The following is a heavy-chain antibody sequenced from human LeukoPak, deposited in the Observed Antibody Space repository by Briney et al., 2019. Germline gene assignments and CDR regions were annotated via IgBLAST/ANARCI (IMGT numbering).Heavy chain of an antibody. CDR1: GGSFSGYY. CDR2: IYTSGST. CDR3: ARGIRVFAGSGGHYYYYYYMDV. V-gene: IGHV4-59*10. J-gene: IGHJ6*03. Sequence: SETLSLTCAVYGGSFSGYYWSWIRQPAGKGLEWIGRIYTSGSTNYNPSLKSRVTISVDKSKNQFSLKLSSVTAADTAVYYCARGIRVFAGSGGHYYYYYYMDVWGKGTTVTISS. D-gene: IGHD3-10*01.